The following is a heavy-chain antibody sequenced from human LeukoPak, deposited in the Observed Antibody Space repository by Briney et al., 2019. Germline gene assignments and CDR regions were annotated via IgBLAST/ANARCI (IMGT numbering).Heavy chain of an antibody. CDR2: ISGSGGSR. V-gene: IGHV3-23*01. CDR1: GFTFSSYS. CDR3: AKGYRYCSSTSCYAEDAFDI. D-gene: IGHD2-2*01. Sequence: GGSLRLSCAASGFTFSSYSMNWVRQAPGKGLEWVSAISGSGGSRYYADYVKGRFTLSRDNSKKPVYLQMNSLRAEDTAVYYCAKGYRYCSSTSCYAEDAFDIWGQGTMVTVSS. J-gene: IGHJ3*02.